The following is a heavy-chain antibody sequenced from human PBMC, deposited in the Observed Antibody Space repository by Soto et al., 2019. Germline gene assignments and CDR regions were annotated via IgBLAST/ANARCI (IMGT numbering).Heavy chain of an antibody. V-gene: IGHV4-31*02. J-gene: IGHJ2*01. CDR3: EDGIRDL. Sequence: TWIREHPGKGLEWIGYIYYSGSTYYNPSLKSRITISVDTSKNQSSLKLTSVTAADTFFFQAEDGIRDL. CDR2: IYYSGST. D-gene: IGHD2-21*01.